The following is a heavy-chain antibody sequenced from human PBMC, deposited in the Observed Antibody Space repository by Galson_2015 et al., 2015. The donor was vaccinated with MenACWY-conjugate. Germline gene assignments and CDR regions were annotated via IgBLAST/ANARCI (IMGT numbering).Heavy chain of an antibody. D-gene: IGHD4-17*01. CDR3: AKDRHPDGVWNFDY. Sequence: CLRLSCAASGFTFYTYTMSWVRQSPGKGLEWVAGIYGSGHRDTFYADSVKGRFTISRDESNNLVYLQMTSLRVEDTAVYYCAKDRHPDGVWNFDYWGQGILVTVSS. J-gene: IGHJ4*02. V-gene: IGHV3-23*01. CDR1: GFTFYTYT. CDR2: IYGSGHRDT.